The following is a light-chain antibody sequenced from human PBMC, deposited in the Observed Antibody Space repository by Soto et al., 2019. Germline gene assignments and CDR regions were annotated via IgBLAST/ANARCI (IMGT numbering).Light chain of an antibody. J-gene: IGKJ1*01. CDR2: AAS. Sequence: DIQITQYPCFLSASVGHRVPITCRASQGISSSLAWYQQKPGKAPKLLIYAASSLQSGVPARFSGSGSGTDFTLTISSLEPEDFAIYYCHQASSLPWTFGQGTKVDIK. V-gene: IGKV1-12*01. CDR3: HQASSLPWT. CDR1: QGISSS.